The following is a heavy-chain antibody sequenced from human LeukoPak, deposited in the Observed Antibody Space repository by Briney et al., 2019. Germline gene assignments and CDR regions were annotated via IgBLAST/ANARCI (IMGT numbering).Heavy chain of an antibody. V-gene: IGHV3-66*01. D-gene: IGHD3-10*01. CDR2: IYDGGIT. CDR1: GFTMSNNY. CDR3: ARDRDYSGSGSPDS. Sequence: GGSLRLSCAASGFTMSNNYMSWVRQAPGKGPEWVSVIYDGGITYYTDSVKGRFTIPRADSKNTLHLQMNSLRADDTAVYYCARDRDYSGSGSPDSWGQGTLVTVSS. J-gene: IGHJ4*02.